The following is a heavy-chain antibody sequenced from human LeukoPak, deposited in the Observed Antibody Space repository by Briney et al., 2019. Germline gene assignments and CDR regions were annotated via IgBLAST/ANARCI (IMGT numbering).Heavy chain of an antibody. CDR1: GFTFSSYA. CDR3: AKNAYYGSGSYLFGY. J-gene: IGHJ4*02. CDR2: ISGSGGSA. D-gene: IGHD3-10*01. Sequence: GGSLRLSCAASGFTFSSYAMIWVRQAPGKGLEWVSAISGSGGSAYYADSVKGRFTTSRDNSKNTLYLQMNSLRAEDTAVYYCAKNAYYGSGSYLFGYWGQGTLVTVSS. V-gene: IGHV3-23*01.